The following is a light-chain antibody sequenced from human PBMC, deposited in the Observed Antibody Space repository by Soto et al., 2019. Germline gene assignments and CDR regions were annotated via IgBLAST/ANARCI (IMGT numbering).Light chain of an antibody. Sequence: EIVLTQSPATLSLSPGERATLSCSASQIFSSSSLAWYQQKPGQAPRLLIYGASARATGIPDRFSGSGSGTDFTLTIRRLEPEDFAVYYCQQYGSSLITFGQGTRLEIK. CDR2: GAS. J-gene: IGKJ5*01. CDR1: QIFSSSS. V-gene: IGKV3-20*01. CDR3: QQYGSSLIT.